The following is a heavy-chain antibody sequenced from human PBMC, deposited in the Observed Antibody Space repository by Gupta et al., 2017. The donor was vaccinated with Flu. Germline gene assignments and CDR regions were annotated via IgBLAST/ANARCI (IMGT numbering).Heavy chain of an antibody. Sequence: APGKGLEWVSGISWNSGSIGYADSVKGRFTISRDNAKNSLYLQMNSLRAEDTALYYCAKDSQGLLWFGEFDYWGQGTLVTVSS. J-gene: IGHJ4*02. CDR3: AKDSQGLLWFGEFDY. V-gene: IGHV3-9*01. D-gene: IGHD3-10*01. CDR2: ISWNSGSI.